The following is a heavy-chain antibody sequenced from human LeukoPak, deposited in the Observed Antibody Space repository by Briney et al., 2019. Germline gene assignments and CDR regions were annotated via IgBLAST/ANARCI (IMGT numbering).Heavy chain of an antibody. J-gene: IGHJ3*02. Sequence: PGGSLRLSCAASGFTVSSNYMGWVRQALGKGLEWVSVIYSGGSTYYADSVKGRFTISRDNSKNTLYLQMNSLRAEDTAVYYCARVADYYDSSGYPDAFDIWGQGTMVTVSS. V-gene: IGHV3-53*01. CDR1: GFTVSSNY. CDR2: IYSGGST. D-gene: IGHD3-22*01. CDR3: ARVADYYDSSGYPDAFDI.